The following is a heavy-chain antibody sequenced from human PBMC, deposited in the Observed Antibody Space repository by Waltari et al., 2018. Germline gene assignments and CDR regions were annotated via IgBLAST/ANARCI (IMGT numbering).Heavy chain of an antibody. V-gene: IGHV4-38-2*02. CDR2: ICHSGST. Sequence: QVQLQESGPGLVQPSATLSPTCAASGYSISRGYYGAWIRTPPAQGRGWLGSICHSGSTDYNPSLTSRVTISVDTSKNQFSRKLSSVTAADTAVYYCARDEKGTYCGGDCYSLYNWFDPWGQGTLVTVSS. D-gene: IGHD2-21*01. CDR3: ARDEKGTYCGGDCYSLYNWFDP. CDR1: GYSISRGYY. J-gene: IGHJ5*02.